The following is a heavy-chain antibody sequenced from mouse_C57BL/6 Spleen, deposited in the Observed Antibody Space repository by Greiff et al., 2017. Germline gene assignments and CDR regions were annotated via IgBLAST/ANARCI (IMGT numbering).Heavy chain of an antibody. V-gene: IGHV1-62-2*01. Sequence: QVQLQQSGAELVKPGASVKLSCKASGYTFTEYTIHWVKQRPGQGLEWIGWFYPGSGSTKYNENFKDKVTLTADKSSSTVYMELSSLTSEDSAVYFCARHEGGGGCFDYWGQGTTLTVSS. CDR3: ARHEGGGGCFDY. CDR1: GYTFTEYT. J-gene: IGHJ2*01. D-gene: IGHD1-1*02. CDR2: FYPGSGST.